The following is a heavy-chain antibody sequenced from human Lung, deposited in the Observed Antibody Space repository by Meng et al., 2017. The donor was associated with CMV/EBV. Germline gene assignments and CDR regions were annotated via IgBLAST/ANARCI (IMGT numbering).Heavy chain of an antibody. CDR1: RFQFWNYG. V-gene: IGHV3-23*01. CDR2: IAGSDSAT. D-gene: IGHD2/OR15-2a*01. Sequence: AASRFQFWNYGQGWGPQAPRKGVGGVAAIAGSDSATYHADSVRGRFSISRDNSENTLWLQMNSLRAEDTAMYYCAKDYFSTTGFLDSWGQGTLVTVSS. CDR3: AKDYFSTTGFLDS. J-gene: IGHJ4*02.